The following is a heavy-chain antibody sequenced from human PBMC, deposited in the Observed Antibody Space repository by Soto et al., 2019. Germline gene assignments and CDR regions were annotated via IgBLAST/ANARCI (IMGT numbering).Heavy chain of an antibody. J-gene: IGHJ6*02. CDR3: ARDCSGGSCYPGMDV. CDR2: ISSSGYI. CDR1: GFNFNSYT. V-gene: IGHV3-21*01. Sequence: NPGGSLRLSCGASGFNFNSYTINWVRQAPGKRLEWLSSISSSGYIFSTDSVRGRFTISRDNAKNSVYLQINSLRAEDTAVYFCARDCSGGSCYPGMDVWGQGTRVTVAS. D-gene: IGHD2-15*01.